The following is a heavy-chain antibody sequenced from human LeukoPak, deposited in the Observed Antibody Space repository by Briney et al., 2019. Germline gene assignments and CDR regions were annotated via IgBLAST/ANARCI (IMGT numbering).Heavy chain of an antibody. CDR2: IYSGGST. CDR3: ARDYCSGGSCYDEALGY. D-gene: IGHD2-15*01. CDR1: GFTFGDYA. Sequence: GGSLRLSCTASGFTFGDYAMSWVRQAPGKGLEWVSVIYSGGSTYYADSVKGRFTISRDNSKNTLYLQMNSLRAEDTAVYYCARDYCSGGSCYDEALGYWAQGTLVTVSS. V-gene: IGHV3-66*01. J-gene: IGHJ4*02.